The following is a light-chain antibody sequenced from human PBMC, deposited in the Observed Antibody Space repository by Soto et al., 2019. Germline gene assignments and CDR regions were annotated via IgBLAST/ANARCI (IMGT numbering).Light chain of an antibody. CDR1: SSNIGSNT. CDR3: AAWDDSXNGLYV. V-gene: IGLV1-44*01. CDR2: TNN. J-gene: IGLJ1*01. Sequence: QSVLTQPPSASGTPGQRVTISCCGSSSNIGSNTVNWYQQLPGTAPKLLIYTNNQRPSGVPDRFSGSKSGTSASLAISGLQSEDEADYYCAAWDDSXNGLYVFGTGTKVTVL.